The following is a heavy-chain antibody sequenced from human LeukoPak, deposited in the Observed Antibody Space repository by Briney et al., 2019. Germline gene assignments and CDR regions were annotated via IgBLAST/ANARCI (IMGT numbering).Heavy chain of an antibody. V-gene: IGHV3-21*01. CDR2: ISSGSSAI. CDR3: ARDLRPYSGYNNLAFDI. D-gene: IGHD5-12*01. Sequence: GGSLRLSCEASGFTFTTYSMTWVRQAPGKGLEWVSIISSGSSAIFSADALKGRFTISRDDAKNLLYLDMNSLRAEDTAVYYCARDLRPYSGYNNLAFDIWGQGTMVTVSS. J-gene: IGHJ3*02. CDR1: GFTFTTYS.